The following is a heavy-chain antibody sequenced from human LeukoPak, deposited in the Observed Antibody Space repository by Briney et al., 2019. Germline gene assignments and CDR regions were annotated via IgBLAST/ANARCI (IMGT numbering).Heavy chain of an antibody. CDR2: IRSSGSTI. V-gene: IGHV3-11*01. D-gene: IGHD2-2*01. J-gene: IGHJ4*02. CDR1: GFTFSDSY. Sequence: GGSLRLSCAASGFTFSDSYMSWIRQAPGKGLEWVSYIRSSGSTIDYADSVKGRFTISRDNAKNSLYLQMNSLRAEDTAVYYCARSIPAGNRRWGQGTLVTVSS. CDR3: ARSIPAGNRR.